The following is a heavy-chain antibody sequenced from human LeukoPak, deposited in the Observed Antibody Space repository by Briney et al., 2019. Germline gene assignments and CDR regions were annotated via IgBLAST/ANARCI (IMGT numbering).Heavy chain of an antibody. CDR1: GGSFSGYY. V-gene: IGHV4-34*01. Sequence: SETLSLTCAVYGGSFSGYYWSWIRQPPGKGLEWIGEINHSGSTNYNPSLKSRVTISVDTSKNQFSLKLSSVTAADTAVYYCAKDSISRGWIDAFDIWGQGTMVTVSS. D-gene: IGHD6-19*01. J-gene: IGHJ3*02. CDR3: AKDSISRGWIDAFDI. CDR2: INHSGST.